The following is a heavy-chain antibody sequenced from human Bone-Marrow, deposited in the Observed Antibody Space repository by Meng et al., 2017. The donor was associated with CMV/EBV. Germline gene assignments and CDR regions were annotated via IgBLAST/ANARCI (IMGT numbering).Heavy chain of an antibody. V-gene: IGHV4-4*02. CDR1: GGSISSSNW. J-gene: IGHJ2*01. D-gene: IGHD2-2*01. CDR2: IYHSGST. CDR3: ARYCSSTSCPRRYFDL. Sequence: SETLSLTCAVSGGSISSSNWWSWVRQPPGKGLEWIGEIYHSGSTNYNPSLKSRVTISVDTSKNQFSLKLSSVTAADTAVYYCARYCSSTSCPRRYFDLWGRGTLVTASS.